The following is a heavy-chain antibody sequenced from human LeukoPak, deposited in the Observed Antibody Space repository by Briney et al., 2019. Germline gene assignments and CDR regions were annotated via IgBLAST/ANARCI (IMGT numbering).Heavy chain of an antibody. CDR2: FSGRGGST. J-gene: IGHJ4*02. V-gene: IGHV3-23*01. CDR3: AKGREENQYGSGSYYTDYYFDY. D-gene: IGHD3-10*01. Sequence: GGSLRLSCAASVFPLSSYPVSWVPQAPGRGLEWVSAFSGRGGSTYYADSVKGRFTISRDNSKNTLYLQMNSLRAEDTAVYYCAKGREENQYGSGSYYTDYYFDYWGQGTLVTVSS. CDR1: VFPLSSYP.